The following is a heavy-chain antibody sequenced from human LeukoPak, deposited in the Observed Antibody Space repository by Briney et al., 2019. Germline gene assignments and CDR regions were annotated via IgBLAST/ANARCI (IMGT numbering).Heavy chain of an antibody. J-gene: IGHJ6*02. V-gene: IGHV4-39*07. D-gene: IGHD1-1*01. Sequence: SETLSLTCTVSGGSISSSSYYWGWIRQPPGKGLEWIGSIYYSGSTYYNPSLKSRVTISVDTSKNQFSLKLSSVTAADTAVYYCARVQLDSNNYGMDVWGQGTTVTVSS. CDR1: GGSISSSSYY. CDR3: ARVQLDSNNYGMDV. CDR2: IYYSGST.